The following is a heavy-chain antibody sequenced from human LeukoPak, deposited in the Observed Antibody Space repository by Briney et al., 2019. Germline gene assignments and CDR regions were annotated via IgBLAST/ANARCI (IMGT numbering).Heavy chain of an antibody. J-gene: IGHJ4*02. CDR1: GFTFSSYA. Sequence: PGGSLRLSCAASGFTFSSYAMSWVRQAPGKGLEWVSGISGSGGSTYYADSVKGRFTISRDDSKNTLYLQMNSLKTEDTAVYYCTTLLGYCSGGSCYLDYWGQGTLVTVSS. V-gene: IGHV3-23*01. CDR3: TTLLGYCSGGSCYLDY. D-gene: IGHD2-15*01. CDR2: ISGSGGST.